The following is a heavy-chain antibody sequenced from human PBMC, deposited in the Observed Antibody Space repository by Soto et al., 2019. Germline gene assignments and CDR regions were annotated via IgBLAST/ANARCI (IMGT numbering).Heavy chain of an antibody. CDR3: AHITYNNFWSGYPGFDY. D-gene: IGHD3-3*01. J-gene: IGHJ4*02. CDR1: GFSLSTSGVG. V-gene: IGHV2-5*02. Sequence: KESGPTLVKPTQTLTLTCTFSGFSLSTSGVGVGWIRQPPGKALECLAFIHWDDDKRYSPSLKSRLTITKDTSKNQVVLTMTNMDPVDTATYYCAHITYNNFWSGYPGFDYWGQGTLVTVSS. CDR2: IHWDDDK.